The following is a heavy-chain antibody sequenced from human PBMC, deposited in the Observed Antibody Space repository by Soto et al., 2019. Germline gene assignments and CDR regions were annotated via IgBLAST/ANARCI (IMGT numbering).Heavy chain of an antibody. Sequence: EVQLVESGGGLIQRGGSLRLSCTASGLSVRNNYMSWVRQAPGMGLEWVSVIYNDGTTYYADSVKGRFTISRDTSKNTLSLQMDSLRAEDTAVYYCVRPLPSGRNYGMDVWGQGTTVTVSS. CDR3: VRPLPSGRNYGMDV. D-gene: IGHD3-10*01. V-gene: IGHV3-53*01. J-gene: IGHJ6*02. CDR1: GLSVRNNY. CDR2: IYNDGTT.